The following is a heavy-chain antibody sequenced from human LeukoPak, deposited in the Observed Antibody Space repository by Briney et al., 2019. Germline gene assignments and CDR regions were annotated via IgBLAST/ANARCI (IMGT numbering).Heavy chain of an antibody. J-gene: IGHJ4*02. D-gene: IGHD3-10*01. V-gene: IGHV4-34*01. Sequence: PSETLSLTCAVYGGSFSGYYWSWIRQPPGKGLEWIGEINHSGSTNYNPSLKSRVTISVDTSKNQFSLKLSSVTAADTAVYYCARQGGVHYYYGSGSYTGYFDYWGQGTLVTVSS. CDR1: GGSFSGYY. CDR2: INHSGST. CDR3: ARQGGVHYYYGSGSYTGYFDY.